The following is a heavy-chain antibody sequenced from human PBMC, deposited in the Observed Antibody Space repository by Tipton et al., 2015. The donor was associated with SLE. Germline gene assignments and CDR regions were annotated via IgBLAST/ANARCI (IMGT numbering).Heavy chain of an antibody. CDR1: GGSFSGYY. Sequence: TLSLTCAVYGGSFSGYYWSWIRQPPGKGLEWIGEINHSGSTNYNPSLKSRVTTSVDTSKNQFSLKLSSVTAADTAVYYCARTFPYGGFDPWGQGTLVTVSS. D-gene: IGHD4-23*01. V-gene: IGHV4-34*01. CDR2: INHSGST. J-gene: IGHJ5*02. CDR3: ARTFPYGGFDP.